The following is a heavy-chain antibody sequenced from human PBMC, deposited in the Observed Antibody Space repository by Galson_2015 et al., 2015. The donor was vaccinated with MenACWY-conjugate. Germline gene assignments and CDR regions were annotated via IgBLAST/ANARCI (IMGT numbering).Heavy chain of an antibody. CDR3: ARGIAASFPFDY. CDR1: GGTFSSYA. CDR2: IIPIFGTA. J-gene: IGHJ4*02. D-gene: IGHD6-13*01. V-gene: IGHV1-69*13. Sequence: SVKVSCKASGGTFSSYAISWVRQAPGQGLEWMGGIIPIFGTANYAQEFQGRVTITADESTSTAYMELSSLRSEDTAVYYCARGIAASFPFDYWGQGTLVTVSS.